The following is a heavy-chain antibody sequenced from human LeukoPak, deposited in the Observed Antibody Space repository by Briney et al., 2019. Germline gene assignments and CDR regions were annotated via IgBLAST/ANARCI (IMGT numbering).Heavy chain of an antibody. CDR2: ISGSGGST. V-gene: IGHV3-23*01. CDR3: AKDPLGSGWPSFDY. J-gene: IGHJ4*02. CDR1: GFTFSSYA. D-gene: IGHD6-19*01. Sequence: GGSLRLSCAASGFTFSSYAMSWVRQAPGKGLEWVSAISGSGGSTYYADSVKGRFTISRDNSKNTLYLQMNSLRAEDTVVYYCAKDPLGSGWPSFDYWGQGTLVTVSS.